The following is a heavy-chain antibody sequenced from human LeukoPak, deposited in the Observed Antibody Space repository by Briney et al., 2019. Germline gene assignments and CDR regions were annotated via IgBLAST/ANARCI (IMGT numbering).Heavy chain of an antibody. J-gene: IGHJ4*02. V-gene: IGHV1-69*05. CDR3: ASLSVDCSSTSCYDY. D-gene: IGHD2-2*01. Sequence: RASVKVSCKAFGGTFSSYAISWVRQAPGQGLEWMGVITPIFGTANYAQKFQGRFTITRDDSPSTAYMELSSLRSEDTAVYYCASLSVDCSSTSCYDYWGQGTLVTVSS. CDR1: GGTFSSYA. CDR2: ITPIFGTA.